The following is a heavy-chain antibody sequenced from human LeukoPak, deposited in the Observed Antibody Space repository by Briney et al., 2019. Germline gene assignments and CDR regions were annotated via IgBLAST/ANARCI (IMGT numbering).Heavy chain of an antibody. Sequence: PGGSLRLSCAASGFTFSDYYMSWIRQAPGKGLEWVSYISSSGSTIYYADSVKGRFTISRDNAKNSPYLHMNSLRAEDTAVYYCARDQEDGSGKGYYYYYMDVWGKGTTVTVSS. V-gene: IGHV3-11*04. J-gene: IGHJ6*03. D-gene: IGHD3-10*01. CDR1: GFTFSDYY. CDR2: ISSSGSTI. CDR3: ARDQEDGSGKGYYYYYMDV.